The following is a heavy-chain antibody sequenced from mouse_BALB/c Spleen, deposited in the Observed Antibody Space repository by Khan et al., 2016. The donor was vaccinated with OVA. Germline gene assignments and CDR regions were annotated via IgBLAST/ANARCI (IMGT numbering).Heavy chain of an antibody. Sequence: VRLQQSGAELVKPGASVKLSCTASGFNIKDTYMHWVKQRPEQGLEWIGRIYPANGNTKYDPKFQGKATITADTTSNTAYLQLSSLTSEDTVVYYCARINAWGQGTTLTVSS. V-gene: IGHV14-3*02. CDR1: GFNIKDTY. J-gene: IGHJ2*01. CDR3: ARINA. CDR2: IYPANGNT.